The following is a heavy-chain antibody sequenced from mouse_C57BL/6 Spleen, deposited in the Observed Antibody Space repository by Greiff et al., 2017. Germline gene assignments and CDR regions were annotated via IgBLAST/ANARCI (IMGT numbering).Heavy chain of an antibody. CDR2: IDPENGDT. CDR1: GFNIKDDY. D-gene: IGHD2-14*01. V-gene: IGHV14-4*01. Sequence: EVQLQQSGAELVRPGASVKLSCTASGFNIKDDYMHWVKQRPEQGLEWIGWIDPENGDTAYASKFQGKATITADTSSNTAYLQLSSLTSEDTAVYYCPRRGTLDYWGQGTTLTVSS. CDR3: PRRGTLDY. J-gene: IGHJ2*01.